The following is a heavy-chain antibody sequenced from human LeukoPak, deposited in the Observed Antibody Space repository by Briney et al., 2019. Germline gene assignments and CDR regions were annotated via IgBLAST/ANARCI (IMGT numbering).Heavy chain of an antibody. CDR1: GGSISSSSYY. Sequence: SETLSLTCTVSGGSISSSSYYWGWIRQPPGKGLEWIGSMYYSGSTYYNPSLKSRVTISVDTSKNQFSLKVSSVTAADTAVYYCARDAGNPASFDYWGQGTLITVSS. CDR2: MYYSGST. CDR3: ARDAGNPASFDY. D-gene: IGHD1-14*01. J-gene: IGHJ4*02. V-gene: IGHV4-39*01.